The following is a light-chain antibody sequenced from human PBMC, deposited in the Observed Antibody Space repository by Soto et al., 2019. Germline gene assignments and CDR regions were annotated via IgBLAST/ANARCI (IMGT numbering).Light chain of an antibody. V-gene: IGKV3-20*01. CDR3: QQYSSLPHT. Sequence: ESVLTQSPGTLSLSPGERATLSCRASQSVTNRYFAWYQQRPGQAPRLLIYGISNRATGIPDRFSGSGPGTDFTLTISRLEPEDFVVYYCQQYSSLPHTFGQGTKVDIK. CDR1: QSVTNRY. CDR2: GIS. J-gene: IGKJ2*01.